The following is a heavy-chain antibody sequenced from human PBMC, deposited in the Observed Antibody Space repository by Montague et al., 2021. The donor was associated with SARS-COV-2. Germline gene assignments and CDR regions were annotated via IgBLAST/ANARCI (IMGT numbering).Heavy chain of an antibody. J-gene: IGHJ5*02. V-gene: IGHV4-39*01. Sequence: SETLSLTCTVSGGSISSSSYYWGWIRQPPGKGLEWIGSIYYSGSTYYNPSLKSRVTISVDTSKNQFSLTLSSVTAADTAVYYCARQGDQLLSGYWFDPWGQGTLVTVSS. D-gene: IGHD2-2*01. CDR1: GGSISSSSYY. CDR3: ARQGDQLLSGYWFDP. CDR2: IYYSGST.